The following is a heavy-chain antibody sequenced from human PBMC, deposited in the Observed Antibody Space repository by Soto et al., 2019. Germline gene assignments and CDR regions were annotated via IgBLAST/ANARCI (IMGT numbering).Heavy chain of an antibody. CDR1: GASISSGDYF. D-gene: IGHD3-22*01. CDR2: IYYSGGT. Sequence: QVQLQESGPGLVKASQTLSLTCIVSGASISSGDYFWSWIRQPPGKGLECIAYIYYSGGTYYNPSLESRVTISVDTSKNQFSLKLSSVTAADTAIYYCARAPIRSYYYDSSGYRPRPNWFDPWGQGTLVTVSS. V-gene: IGHV4-30-4*01. CDR3: ARAPIRSYYYDSSGYRPRPNWFDP. J-gene: IGHJ5*02.